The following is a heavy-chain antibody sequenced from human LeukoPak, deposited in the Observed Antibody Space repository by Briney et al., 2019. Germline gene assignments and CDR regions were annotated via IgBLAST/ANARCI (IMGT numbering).Heavy chain of an antibody. D-gene: IGHD5-12*01. CDR1: GGSLSGYY. J-gene: IGHJ6*02. CDR2: VIHSQSI. CDR3: ARGIRGGGMNASGYYRYHYNGLDV. Sequence: PSETLSLTCAVSGGSLSGYYWSWIRQSPGKGLEWIGEVIHSQSINLNPSLISRLAISVDTSKNQFSLRLSSVTAADTAVYFCARGIRGGGMNASGYYRYHYNGLDVWGQGTTVTVSS. V-gene: IGHV4-34*01.